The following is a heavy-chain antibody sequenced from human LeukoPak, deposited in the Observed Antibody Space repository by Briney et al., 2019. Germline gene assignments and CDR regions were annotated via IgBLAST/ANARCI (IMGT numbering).Heavy chain of an antibody. CDR3: AKDIYPLGGYNYMDV. Sequence: PGGSLRLSCAASGFTFSSYGMHWVRQAPGKGLEWVAFIRYDGSNKYYADSVKGRFTISRDNSKNTLYLQMDSLRAEDTAVYYCAKDIYPLGGYNYMDVWGKGTTVTISS. CDR1: GFTFSSYG. V-gene: IGHV3-30*02. J-gene: IGHJ6*03. CDR2: IRYDGSNK. D-gene: IGHD3-10*01.